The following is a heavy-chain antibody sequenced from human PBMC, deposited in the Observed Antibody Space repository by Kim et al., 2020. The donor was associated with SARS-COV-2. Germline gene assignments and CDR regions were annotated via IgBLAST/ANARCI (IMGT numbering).Heavy chain of an antibody. J-gene: IGHJ6*02. D-gene: IGHD3-10*01. Sequence: AASVKGRFIISRDDSMNSVYVQMNRLKTEDTAVYYCTRTYYYGSETYAMDVWGQGTTVTVSS. CDR3: TRTYYYGSETYAMDV. V-gene: IGHV3-72*01.